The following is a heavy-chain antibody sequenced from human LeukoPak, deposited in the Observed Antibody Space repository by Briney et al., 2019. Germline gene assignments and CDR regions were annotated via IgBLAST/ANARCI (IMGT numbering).Heavy chain of an antibody. J-gene: IGHJ1*01. CDR1: GFTFSSYG. CDR3: ASEFRMGHSGWSGYLQL. D-gene: IGHD6-19*01. CDR2: ISYDGNIK. V-gene: IGHV3-30*02. Sequence: GGSLRLSCAASGFTFSSYGMHWVRQAPGKGLEWVALISYDGNIKYYADSVKGRFTISRDNPNNMLYLQVNSLRVEDTAVYHCASEFRMGHSGWSGYLQLWGQGTLATVSS.